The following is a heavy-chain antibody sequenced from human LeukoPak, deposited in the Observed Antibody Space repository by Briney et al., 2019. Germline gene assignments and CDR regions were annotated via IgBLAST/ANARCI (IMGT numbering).Heavy chain of an antibody. CDR1: GFTFSSYA. CDR3: AKEYSLDYFDY. CDR2: ISGSGGST. D-gene: IGHD2-15*01. V-gene: IGHV3-23*01. Sequence: GGSLRLSCAASGFTFSSYAMSWVRQAPGKGLEWVSAISGSGGSTYYADSVKGGFTISRENSKKTVYLQMNSLRAEDTAVYYCAKEYSLDYFDYWGQGTLVTVSS. J-gene: IGHJ4*02.